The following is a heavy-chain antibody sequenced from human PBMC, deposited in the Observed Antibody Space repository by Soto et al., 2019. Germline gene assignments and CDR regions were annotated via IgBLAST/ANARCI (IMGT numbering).Heavy chain of an antibody. CDR1: GDTFTDYY. J-gene: IGHJ4*02. V-gene: IGHV1-46*01. D-gene: IGHD2-21*02. CDR3: ARGGHVVVVTAALDY. CDR2: VNPSGGHT. Sequence: QVQLMQSGAEVKKPGASVKVSCKASGDTFTDYYIHWVRQAPGQGLEWMGTVNPSGGHTTYAQHSLGRVTXTXEXSSXTLYMELTSLRSEDTAVYYCARGGHVVVVTAALDYWGQGTLVTVSS.